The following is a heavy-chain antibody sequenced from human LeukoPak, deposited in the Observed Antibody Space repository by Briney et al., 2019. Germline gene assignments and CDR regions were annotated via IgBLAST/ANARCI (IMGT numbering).Heavy chain of an antibody. CDR2: IRSKVYGGTP. CDR3: TRDQTPYY. J-gene: IGHJ4*02. V-gene: IGHV3-49*04. Sequence: GGSLRLSCTASGFTFGDYAMTWVRQAPGKGLEWVGFIRSKVYGGTPEYAASVKGRFTISGDDSKGIAYLQMNSLKTEDTAVYYCTRDQTPYYWGQGTLVTVSS. CDR1: GFTFGDYA.